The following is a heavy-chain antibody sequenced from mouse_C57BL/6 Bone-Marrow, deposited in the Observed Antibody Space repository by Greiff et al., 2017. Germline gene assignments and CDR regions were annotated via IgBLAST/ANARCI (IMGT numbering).Heavy chain of an antibody. CDR3: ARDNYWYFDV. CDR2: ISDGGSYT. V-gene: IGHV5-4*01. J-gene: IGHJ1*03. CDR1: GFTFSSYA. Sequence: EVKLMESGGGLVKPGGSLKLSCAASGFTFSSYAMSWVRQTPEKRLEWVATISDGGSYTYYPDYVKGRFTISRDNAKNNLYLQMSHLKSEDTAMYYCARDNYWYFDVWGTGTTVTVSS.